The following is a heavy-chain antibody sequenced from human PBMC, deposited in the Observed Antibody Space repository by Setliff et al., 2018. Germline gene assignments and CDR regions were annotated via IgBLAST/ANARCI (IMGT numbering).Heavy chain of an antibody. CDR3: ARARYCSGGRCYWTWLDS. CDR2: IYYSGST. V-gene: IGHV4-59*05. D-gene: IGHD2-15*01. CDR1: GGSMTYYY. Sequence: SETLSLTCTVSGGSMTYYYWSWVRQPPGKGLEWIGSIYYSGSTYYNPSLKSRVTISVDTSKNQFSLKLSSVTAADTAVYYCARARYCSGGRCYWTWLDSWAQGTLVTAPQ. J-gene: IGHJ5*01.